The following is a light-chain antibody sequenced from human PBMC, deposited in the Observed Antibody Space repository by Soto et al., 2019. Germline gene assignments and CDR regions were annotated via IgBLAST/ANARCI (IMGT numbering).Light chain of an antibody. CDR2: EVT. Sequence: QSVLTQPASVSASPGQSITISCTGTSSDVGGYKFVSWYQHHPGKAPKLMIYEVTIRPSGVSDRFSGSKSGNTASLTVSGLQAEDEADYYCSSYTGGNPSYVFGTGTKLTVL. CDR1: SSDVGGYKF. V-gene: IGLV2-14*01. CDR3: SSYTGGNPSYV. J-gene: IGLJ1*01.